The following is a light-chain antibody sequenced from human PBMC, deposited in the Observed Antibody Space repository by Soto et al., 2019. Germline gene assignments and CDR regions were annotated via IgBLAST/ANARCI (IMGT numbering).Light chain of an antibody. CDR2: GNT. V-gene: IGLV1-40*01. Sequence: QSVLTQPPSVSGAPGQRVPLSCIGSSPNIGAGYDVHGYQQLPGRAPKLLIYGNTNRPSGVPDRFSGSKSGTSASLAITGLQAEDEADYYCLSFDSSLSVVFGGGTKLTVL. CDR1: SPNIGAGYD. J-gene: IGLJ2*01. CDR3: LSFDSSLSVV.